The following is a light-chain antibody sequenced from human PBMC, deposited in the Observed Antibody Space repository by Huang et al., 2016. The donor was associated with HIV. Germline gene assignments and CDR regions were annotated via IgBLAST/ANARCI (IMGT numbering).Light chain of an antibody. CDR1: QKIDNN. J-gene: IGKJ4*01. V-gene: IGKV3-15*01. CDR3: QQCNKWPLT. CDR2: PAS. Sequence: EIVMTQSPATLSVSPGERATLSCRASQKIDNNLSWYQQKPGQAPTLLIDPASTRATGIPARCIGSGSGTEFTLTISSLQSEDFAVYYCQQCNKWPLTFGGGTKVEIK.